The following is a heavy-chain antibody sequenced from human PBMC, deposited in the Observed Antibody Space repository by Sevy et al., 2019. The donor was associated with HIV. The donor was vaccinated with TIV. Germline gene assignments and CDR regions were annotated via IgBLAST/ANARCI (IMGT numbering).Heavy chain of an antibody. CDR1: GFTSTPYA. J-gene: IGHJ3*01. Sequence: GGSLRLSCATSGFTSTPYAVAWVRQAPGKGLEWVAAISGSGAITYYADSRKARLIISVDRTNNTVYLQMKRLRAEDTALYYCANDRYYFDSSSYYYHHDAFDVWGRGTMVTVSS. V-gene: IGHV3-23*01. CDR2: ISGSGAIT. CDR3: ANDRYYFDSSSYYYHHDAFDV. D-gene: IGHD3-22*01.